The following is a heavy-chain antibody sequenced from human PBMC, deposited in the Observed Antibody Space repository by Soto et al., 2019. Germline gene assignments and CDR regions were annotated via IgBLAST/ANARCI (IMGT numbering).Heavy chain of an antibody. D-gene: IGHD6-19*01. J-gene: IGHJ3*02. CDR3: ARGGSGWFLLDDDAFDI. Sequence: EVQLLESGGGLVQPGGSLRLSCAASGFTFSSYAMSWVRQAPGKGLEWVSAISGSGGSTYYADSVKGRFTISRDNSKNTLYLQRNSLRAEDTAVYYCARGGSGWFLLDDDAFDIWGQGTMVTVSS. V-gene: IGHV3-23*01. CDR2: ISGSGGST. CDR1: GFTFSSYA.